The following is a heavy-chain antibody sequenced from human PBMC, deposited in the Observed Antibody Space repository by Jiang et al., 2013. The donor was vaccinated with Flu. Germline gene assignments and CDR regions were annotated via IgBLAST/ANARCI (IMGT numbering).Heavy chain of an antibody. D-gene: IGHD2-2*01. Sequence: GAEVKKPGASVKVSCRSSGYSFTNYYIHWARQAPGQGLEWLGVINPSGGATTYAQNFQGRLTMTRDTSTNTVYMQLSGLESQDAAVYFCTREGGFAVVPPGAFDLWGRGTLVTVSS. V-gene: IGHV1-46*03. CDR3: TREGGFAVVPPGAFDL. CDR2: INPSGGAT. J-gene: IGHJ2*01. CDR1: GYSFTNYY.